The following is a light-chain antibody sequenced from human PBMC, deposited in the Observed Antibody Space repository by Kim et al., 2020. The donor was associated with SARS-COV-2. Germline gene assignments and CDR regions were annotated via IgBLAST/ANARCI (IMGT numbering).Light chain of an antibody. Sequence: LSLSPGERATLSCRASQSVSSYLAWYQQKPGQAPRLLSYDASNRATGIPARFSGSGSGTDFTLTISSLEPEDFAVYYCQQRSNWYTFGQGTKLEIK. CDR3: QQRSNWYT. V-gene: IGKV3-11*01. J-gene: IGKJ2*01. CDR2: DAS. CDR1: QSVSSY.